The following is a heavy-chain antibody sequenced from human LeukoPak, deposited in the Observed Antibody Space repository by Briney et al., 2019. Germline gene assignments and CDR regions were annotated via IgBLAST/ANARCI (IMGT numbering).Heavy chain of an antibody. CDR2: IKHSGRN. CDR1: GGFFRGYY. CDR3: ARGVLGRSSSWYNY. D-gene: IGHD6-13*01. Sequence: SETLSLTCAVYGGFFRGYYWSWMRHPPGKGLEWIGEIKHSGRNNYNPSLNRRVTISVNTSKNQSSLSLSSVTAADTAVYYCARGVLGRSSSWYNYWGQGTLVTVSS. V-gene: IGHV4-34*01. J-gene: IGHJ4*02.